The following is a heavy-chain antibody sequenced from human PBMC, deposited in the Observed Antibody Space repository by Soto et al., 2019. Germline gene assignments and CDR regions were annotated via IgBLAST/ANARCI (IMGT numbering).Heavy chain of an antibody. D-gene: IGHD1-20*01. V-gene: IGHV3-30*18. CDR2: ISYDGSNK. J-gene: IGHJ6*02. CDR1: GFTFSSYG. CDR3: AKELDNWKIDYYYGMDV. Sequence: QVQLVESGGGVVQPGRSLRLSCAASGFTFSSYGMHWVRQAPGKGLEWVAVISYDGSNKYYADSVKGRFTISRDNSKNALYLQMNSLRAEDTAVYYCAKELDNWKIDYYYGMDVWGQGTTVTVSS.